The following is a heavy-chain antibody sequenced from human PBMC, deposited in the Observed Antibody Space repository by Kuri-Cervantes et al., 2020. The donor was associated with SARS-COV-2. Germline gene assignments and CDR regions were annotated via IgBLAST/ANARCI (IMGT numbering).Heavy chain of an antibody. D-gene: IGHD2-2*01. CDR1: GFTFSDYY. V-gene: IGHV3-11*04. Sequence: GEFLKISCAASGFTFSDYYMSWIRQAPGKGLEWVSYISSSGSTIYYADSVKGRFTISRDNAKNSLYLQMNSLRAEDTAVYYCARDLTDIVVVPAAPAEDAFDIWGQGTMVTVSS. CDR3: ARDLTDIVVVPAAPAEDAFDI. J-gene: IGHJ3*02. CDR2: ISSSGSTI.